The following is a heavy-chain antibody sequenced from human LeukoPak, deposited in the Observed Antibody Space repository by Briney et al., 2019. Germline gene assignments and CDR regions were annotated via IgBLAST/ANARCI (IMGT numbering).Heavy chain of an antibody. CDR3: AKDLNDWNYFYYYYLDV. CDR1: GYSFANYY. Sequence: ASVKVSCKASGYSFANYYIHWVRRGPGQGLEWMGVINPTGGVATYAQRFQGRLTMSRDTSTTTVYMELSSLKSEDTAVYYCAKDLNDWNYFYYYYLDVWGIGTMVTVSS. V-gene: IGHV1-46*01. D-gene: IGHD3-9*01. J-gene: IGHJ6*03. CDR2: INPTGGVA.